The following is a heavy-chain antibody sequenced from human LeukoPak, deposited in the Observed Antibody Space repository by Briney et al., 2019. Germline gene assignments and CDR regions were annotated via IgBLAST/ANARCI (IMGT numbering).Heavy chain of an antibody. Sequence: GGSLRLSCAASGFTFSSYEMNWVRQAPGKGLEWVSYISSSGSTIYYADSVKGRFTISRDNAKNSLFLQMNSLRAEDTAVYYCARDGYSGYGHYFDYWGQGSLVTVSS. D-gene: IGHD5-12*01. J-gene: IGHJ4*02. CDR1: GFTFSSYE. CDR2: ISSSGSTI. V-gene: IGHV3-48*03. CDR3: ARDGYSGYGHYFDY.